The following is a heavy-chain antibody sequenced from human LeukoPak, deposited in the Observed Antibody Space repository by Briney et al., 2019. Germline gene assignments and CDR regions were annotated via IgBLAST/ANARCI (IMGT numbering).Heavy chain of an antibody. Sequence: GGSLRLSCTASGFIFDDYAMHWVRQVPGKGLVWVSHINSDGSWTSYADSVKGRFTISKDNAKNTVYLQMNSLRAEDTAVYYCVSFYETYWGRGTLVTVSS. D-gene: IGHD2/OR15-2a*01. CDR2: INSDGSWT. CDR3: VSFYETY. CDR1: GFIFDDYA. V-gene: IGHV3-74*01. J-gene: IGHJ4*02.